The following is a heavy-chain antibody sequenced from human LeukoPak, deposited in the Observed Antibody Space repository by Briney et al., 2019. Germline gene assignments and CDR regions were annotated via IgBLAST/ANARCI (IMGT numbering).Heavy chain of an antibody. Sequence: GGSLRLSCAASGITVSTNYMSWVRQAPGKGLEWVSIIYSGGATFYADSVKGRSTISRENSKNTLWLQMNSLRAEDTAVYYCARLHYDVLTGPFDYWGQGTLVTVSS. CDR2: IYSGGAT. D-gene: IGHD3-9*01. CDR1: GITVSTNY. CDR3: ARLHYDVLTGPFDY. J-gene: IGHJ4*02. V-gene: IGHV3-66*04.